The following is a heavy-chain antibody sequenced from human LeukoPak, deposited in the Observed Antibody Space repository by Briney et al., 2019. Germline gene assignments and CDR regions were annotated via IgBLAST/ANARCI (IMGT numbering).Heavy chain of an antibody. D-gene: IGHD5-24*01. V-gene: IGHV4-34*01. CDR1: GGSFSGYY. CDR3: ARGRGYNSFDY. Sequence: SETLSLTCAVYGGSFSGYYWSWIRQPSGKGLEWIGEINHSGSTNYNPSLKSRVTISVDTSKNQFSLKLSSVTAADTAVYYCARGRGYNSFDYWGQGTLVTVSS. CDR2: INHSGST. J-gene: IGHJ4*02.